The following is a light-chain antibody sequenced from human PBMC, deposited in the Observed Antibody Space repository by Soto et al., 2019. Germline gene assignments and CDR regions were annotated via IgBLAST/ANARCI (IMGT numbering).Light chain of an antibody. CDR3: TSYAGSNIWV. CDR2: EVS. CDR1: SSDVGAYKH. J-gene: IGLJ3*02. Sequence: QSALTQPPSASGSPGQSVTISCTGTSSDVGAYKHVSWYQQYPGKAPKLMIYEVSKRPSGVPDRFSGSKSGNTASLTVSGLQAEDEADYYCTSYAGSNIWVFGGGTKLTVL. V-gene: IGLV2-8*01.